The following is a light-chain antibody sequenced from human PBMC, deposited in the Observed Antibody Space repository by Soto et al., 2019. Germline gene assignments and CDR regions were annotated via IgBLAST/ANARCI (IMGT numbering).Light chain of an antibody. V-gene: IGKV1-39*01. CDR2: SVS. J-gene: IGKJ5*01. CDR1: QSIGKH. CDR3: QQAASFPIT. Sequence: DIQMTQSPSSLSASVGDRVTITCRASQSIGKHLNWYQQKPGKAPKFLIYSVSSLQSGVPSRFSGSGSGTDFTFTINSLQPEDFATYYCQQAASFPITFGQGTRLEIK.